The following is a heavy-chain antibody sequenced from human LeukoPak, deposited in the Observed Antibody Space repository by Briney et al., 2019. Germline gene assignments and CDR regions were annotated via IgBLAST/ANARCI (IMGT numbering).Heavy chain of an antibody. D-gene: IGHD3-3*01. CDR1: GYSISSGYY. J-gene: IGHJ4*02. CDR2: IYHSGST. Sequence: PSETLSLTCTVSGYSISSGYYWGWIRQPPGKGLEWIGSIYHSGSTYYNPSLKSRVTISVDTSKNQFSLKLSSVTAADTAVYYCARGAEWLLPFDYWGQGTLVTVSS. CDR3: ARGAEWLLPFDY. V-gene: IGHV4-38-2*02.